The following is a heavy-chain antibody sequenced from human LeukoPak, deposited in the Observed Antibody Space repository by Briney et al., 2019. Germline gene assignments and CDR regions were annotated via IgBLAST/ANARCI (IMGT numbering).Heavy chain of an antibody. Sequence: GGSLRLSCAASGFTFSSYGMHWVRQAPGKGLEWVAVISYDGSNKYYADSVKGRFTISRDNSKNTLYLQMNSLRVEDTAVYYCAKGHDSSGYSHYYFDYWGQGTLVTVSS. D-gene: IGHD3-22*01. CDR3: AKGHDSSGYSHYYFDY. V-gene: IGHV3-30*18. J-gene: IGHJ4*02. CDR1: GFTFSSYG. CDR2: ISYDGSNK.